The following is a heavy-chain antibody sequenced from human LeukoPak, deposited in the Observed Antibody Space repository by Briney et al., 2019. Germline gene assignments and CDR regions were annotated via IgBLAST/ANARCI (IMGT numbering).Heavy chain of an antibody. Sequence: GGSLRLSCAASGFTFSAYAMHWVRHAPGKGLEWVAVISYDGSNKYYADSVKGRFTISGDKSKDTLYLQMNSLRPEDTAVYYCARGPGPIAGAKNPFDIWGQGTMVTVSS. CDR2: ISYDGSNK. J-gene: IGHJ3*02. CDR3: ARGPGPIAGAKNPFDI. V-gene: IGHV3-30*01. D-gene: IGHD1-26*01. CDR1: GFTFSAYA.